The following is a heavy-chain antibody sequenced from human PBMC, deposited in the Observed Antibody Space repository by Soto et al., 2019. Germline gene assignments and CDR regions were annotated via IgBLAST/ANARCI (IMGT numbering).Heavy chain of an antibody. J-gene: IGHJ4*02. D-gene: IGHD6-19*01. CDR2: IYWDDDK. Sequence: QITLKESSPTLVKPTQTLTLTCTFSGFSLSSTRVAVGWIRQPPGKALEWLALIYWDDDKRYSPFLKSRLTITKATSKNQVVLTMTNMEPVDTATYYCAHSVVAGLGYYFDYWGQGTLVTVSS. CDR3: AHSVVAGLGYYFDY. V-gene: IGHV2-5*02. CDR1: GFSLSSTRVA.